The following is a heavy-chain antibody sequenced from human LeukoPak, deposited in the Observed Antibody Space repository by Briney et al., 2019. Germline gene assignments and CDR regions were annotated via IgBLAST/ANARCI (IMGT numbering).Heavy chain of an antibody. D-gene: IGHD2-15*01. V-gene: IGHV3-7*01. CDR2: IKQDGSEK. CDR3: ARAGFGSEPP. Sequence: GGSLRLSCAASGFTFSRYWMSWVRQAPGKGLEWVVNIKQDGSEKYYVDSVKGRFTISRDNAKNSLYLQMNSLGAEDTAVYYCARAGFGSEPPWGQGTLVTVSS. J-gene: IGHJ5*02. CDR1: GFTFSRYW.